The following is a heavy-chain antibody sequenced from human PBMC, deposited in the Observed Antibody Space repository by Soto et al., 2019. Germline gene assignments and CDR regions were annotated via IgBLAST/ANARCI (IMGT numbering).Heavy chain of an antibody. CDR3: ARNRGSGFYYYYGMDV. CDR2: TGTVGDT. D-gene: IGHD3-10*01. J-gene: IGHJ6*02. V-gene: IGHV3-13*04. CDR1: GFTFSNYD. Sequence: EVQLVESGGGLVQPGGSLRLSCATSGFTFSNYDMHWVRQATGKGLEWVSATGTVGDTYYPGSVKGRFTISRDNAKNSLYLQMNSLRAGDTAVYYCARNRGSGFYYYYGMDVWGQGTTVTVS.